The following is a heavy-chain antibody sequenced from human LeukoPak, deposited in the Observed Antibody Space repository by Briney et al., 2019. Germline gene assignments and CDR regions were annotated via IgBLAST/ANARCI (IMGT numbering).Heavy chain of an antibody. CDR1: GFDFRSYA. CDR3: AKSAGVATIYFDS. Sequence: GGSLRLSCTASGFDFRSYAMAWVRQAPGKGLEGVAAIGSDGDRVHEDSVKGRFTISRNNSKSTLYLQMDNLRAEDTAVYFCAKSAGVATIYFDSWGQGALITVSS. D-gene: IGHD5-12*01. J-gene: IGHJ4*02. CDR2: IGSDGDR. V-gene: IGHV3-23*01.